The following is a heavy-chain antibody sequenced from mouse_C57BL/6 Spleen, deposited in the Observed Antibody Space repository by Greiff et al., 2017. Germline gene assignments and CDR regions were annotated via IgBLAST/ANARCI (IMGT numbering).Heavy chain of an antibody. J-gene: IGHJ4*01. CDR1: GYAFSSYW. CDR2: IYPGDGDT. Sequence: VKLMESGAELVKPGASVKISCKASGYAFSSYWMNWVKQRPGKGLEWIGQIYPGDGDTNYNGKFKGKATLTADKSSSTAYMQLSSLTSEDSAVYFCARRRGMDGEAYAMDYWGQGTSVTVSS. CDR3: ARRRGMDGEAYAMDY. V-gene: IGHV1-80*01. D-gene: IGHD2-10*02.